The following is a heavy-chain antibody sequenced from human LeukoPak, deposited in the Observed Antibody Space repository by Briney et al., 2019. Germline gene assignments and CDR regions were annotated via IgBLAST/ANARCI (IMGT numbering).Heavy chain of an antibody. D-gene: IGHD4-17*01. CDR3: ARDGYGDSYNFDY. CDR2: IWYDGSNK. CDR1: GFTFSSYG. J-gene: IGHJ4*02. V-gene: IGHV3-33*01. Sequence: PGGSLRLSCAASGFTFSSYGMHWVRQAPGKGLEWVAVIWYDGSNKHYADSVKGRFTISRDNSKNTLYLQMNSLRAEDTAVYYCARDGYGDSYNFDYWGQGTLVTVSS.